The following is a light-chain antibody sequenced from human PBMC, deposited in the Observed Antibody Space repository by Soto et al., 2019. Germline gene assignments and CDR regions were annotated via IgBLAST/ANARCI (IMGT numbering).Light chain of an antibody. V-gene: IGKV1-33*01. Sequence: DIQMTQSPSSLSAAVGDRVTISCQASQNINDYVNWYQQKPGKAPKLLIYDASHLGKGVPSRFSGSGSGTDFTFTISSLQPEDIATYYCQQYENLPRTFGQGPRVEIK. CDR2: DAS. CDR1: QNINDY. CDR3: QQYENLPRT. J-gene: IGKJ1*01.